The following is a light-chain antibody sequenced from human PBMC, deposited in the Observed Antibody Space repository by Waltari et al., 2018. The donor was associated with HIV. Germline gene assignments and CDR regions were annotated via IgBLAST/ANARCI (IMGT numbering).Light chain of an antibody. Sequence: QSALTQPRSVSGSPGQSVTISCTGTSSDVGDYNYVSWYQQHPAKAPKLMIFDVNKRPSGVPDRFSGSKSGNTVSLTISGLQVEDEADYYCCSYADDYTWVFGGGTKLTVL. CDR1: SSDVGDYNY. CDR3: CSYADDYTWV. J-gene: IGLJ3*02. V-gene: IGLV2-11*01. CDR2: DVN.